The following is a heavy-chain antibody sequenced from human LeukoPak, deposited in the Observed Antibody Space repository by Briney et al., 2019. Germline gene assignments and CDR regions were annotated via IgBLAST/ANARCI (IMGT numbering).Heavy chain of an antibody. V-gene: IGHV1-2*02. CDR1: GYTFTGYY. D-gene: IGHD3-10*01. CDR3: ARDPGSGSYAYYFDY. Sequence: ASVKVSCKASGYTFTGYYMHWVRQAPGQGLEWMGWINPNSGGTNYAQKFQGRVTMTRDTSISTAYMELSRLRSDDTAVYYCARDPGSGSYAYYFDYWGQGTLVTVSS. CDR2: INPNSGGT. J-gene: IGHJ4*02.